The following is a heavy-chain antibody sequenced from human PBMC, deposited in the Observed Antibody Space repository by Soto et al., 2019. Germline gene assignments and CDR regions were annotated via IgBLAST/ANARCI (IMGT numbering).Heavy chain of an antibody. V-gene: IGHV1-69*13. CDR3: AGAWGGTPAGY. CDR2: IIPIFGTA. CDR1: GGTFSSYA. Sequence: SVKVSCKASGGTFSSYAISWVRQAPGQGLEWMGGIIPIFGTANYAQKFQGRVTITAGESTSTAYMELSSLRSKDTAVYYCAGAWGGTPAGYGGQGPLATFPS. J-gene: IGHJ4*02. D-gene: IGHD2-15*01.